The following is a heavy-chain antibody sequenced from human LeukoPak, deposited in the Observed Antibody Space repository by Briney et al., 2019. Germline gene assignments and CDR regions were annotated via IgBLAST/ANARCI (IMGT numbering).Heavy chain of an antibody. CDR2: ISAYNGNT. CDR1: GYTFTSYG. CDR3: ARSLNYYDSSGFGAFDI. V-gene: IGHV1-18*01. Sequence: GASVKVSCKASGYTFTSYGINWGRQAPGQGLEWMGWISAYNGNTNYAQKLQGRVTMTTDTSTSTAYMELRSLRSDDTAVYYCARSLNYYDSSGFGAFDIWGQGTMVTVSS. J-gene: IGHJ3*02. D-gene: IGHD3-22*01.